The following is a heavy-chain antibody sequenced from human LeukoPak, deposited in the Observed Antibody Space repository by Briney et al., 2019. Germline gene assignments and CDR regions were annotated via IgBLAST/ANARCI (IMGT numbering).Heavy chain of an antibody. CDR2: IYASGST. J-gene: IGHJ5*02. Sequence: PSETLSLTCTVSGGSISTYYWGWIRQPPGKGLEWIGYIYASGSTNYNPSLKSRVTISVDTAKNQFSLRLSSVADADTAVYFCARATWGFFWFDPWGQGSLVTVSS. D-gene: IGHD7-27*01. V-gene: IGHV4-59*01. CDR1: GGSISTYY. CDR3: ARATWGFFWFDP.